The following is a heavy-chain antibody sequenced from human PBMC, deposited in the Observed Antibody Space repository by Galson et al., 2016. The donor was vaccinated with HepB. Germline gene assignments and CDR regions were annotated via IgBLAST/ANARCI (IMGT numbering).Heavy chain of an antibody. CDR2: IYYSGTT. V-gene: IGHV4-59*01. J-gene: IGHJ4*02. D-gene: IGHD2-15*01. CDR1: GDSFSGYY. Sequence: SETLSLTCTVSGDSFSGYYWSWIRQPPGKGLEWIGYIYYSGTTYYNPSLQSRVTISIDTSKNQFSLKLNSATAAEAAVYFCARQGGSGHPPYFDYWGQGTLVSVSS. CDR3: ARQGGSGHPPYFDY.